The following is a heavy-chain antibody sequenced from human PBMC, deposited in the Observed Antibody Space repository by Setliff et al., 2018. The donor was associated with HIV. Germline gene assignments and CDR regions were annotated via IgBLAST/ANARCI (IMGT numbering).Heavy chain of an antibody. CDR1: GTSINSHY. D-gene: IGHD6-19*01. CDR2: IYYTGIP. Sequence: SETLSLTCTVSGTSINSHYWSWIRQTPGKGLQWIGLIYYTGIPTYNPSLEGRITMSVDRSKNQFSLRLTSVTAGDSALYYCARRRGQKATGWYYFDFWGQGALVTVSS. V-gene: IGHV4-59*08. J-gene: IGHJ4*02. CDR3: ARRRGQKATGWYYFDF.